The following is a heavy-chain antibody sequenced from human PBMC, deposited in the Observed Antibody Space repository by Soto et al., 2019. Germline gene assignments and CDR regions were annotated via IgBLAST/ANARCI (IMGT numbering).Heavy chain of an antibody. CDR2: IYYSGST. Sequence: PSQTLSLTWAVYGGSFSDHYWSWIRQPQGKGLEWIGYIYYSGSTNYNPSLKSRVTISVDTSKNQFSLKLSSVTAADTAVYYCARHPSEYPYYYYYMDVWGKGTTVTVSS. V-gene: IGHV4-59*08. CDR3: ARHPSEYPYYYYYMDV. J-gene: IGHJ6*03. CDR1: GGSFSDHY.